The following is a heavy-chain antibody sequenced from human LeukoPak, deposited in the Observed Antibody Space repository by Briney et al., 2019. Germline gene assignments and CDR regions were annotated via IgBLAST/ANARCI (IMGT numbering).Heavy chain of an antibody. CDR3: ARYNPPAPRRDYYYYYMDV. CDR2: IYTSGST. Sequence: NPSETLSLTCTVSGGSISSGSYYWSWIRQPAGKGLEWIGRIYTSGSTNYNPSLKSRVTISVDTSKNQFSLKLSSVTAADTAVYYCARYNPPAPRRDYYYYYMDVWGKGTTVTVSS. D-gene: IGHD2-2*01. V-gene: IGHV4-61*02. CDR1: GGSISSGSYY. J-gene: IGHJ6*03.